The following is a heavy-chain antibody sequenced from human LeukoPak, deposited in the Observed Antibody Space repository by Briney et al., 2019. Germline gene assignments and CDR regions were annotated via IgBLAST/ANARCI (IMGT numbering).Heavy chain of an antibody. Sequence: SETLSLTCTVSGCSISSYYWSWIRQPPGKGLEWIGYISYSGSTNFNPSLKSRVTISVYTSKNQFSLKLSSVTAADTAVYYCAREGTAGTNLNWFDPWGQGTLVTVSS. V-gene: IGHV4-59*01. J-gene: IGHJ5*02. D-gene: IGHD1-1*01. CDR3: AREGTAGTNLNWFDP. CDR1: GCSISSYY. CDR2: ISYSGST.